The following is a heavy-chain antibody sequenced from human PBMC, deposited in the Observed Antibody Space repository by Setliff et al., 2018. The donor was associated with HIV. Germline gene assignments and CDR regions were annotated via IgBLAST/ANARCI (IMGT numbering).Heavy chain of an antibody. CDR2: ISPTGST. V-gene: IGHV4-34*01. CDR3: AKGRRGYDSRLFYYHHGMDV. Sequence: PSETLSLTCAVYGGSFSAYYWSWIRQSPEMGLEWIAEISPTGSTKYNPSLGSRVTISLATSKNQFSLSLRSLSAADTAVSYCAKGRRGYDSRLFYYHHGMDVWGQGTTVTVSS. J-gene: IGHJ6*02. D-gene: IGHD5-12*01. CDR1: GGSFSAYY.